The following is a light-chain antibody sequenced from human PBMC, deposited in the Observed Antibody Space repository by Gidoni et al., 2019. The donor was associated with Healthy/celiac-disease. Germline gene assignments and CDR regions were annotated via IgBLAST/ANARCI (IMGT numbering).Light chain of an antibody. J-gene: IGKJ4*01. CDR2: AAS. V-gene: IGKV1-39*01. CDR3: QQSYSTPLT. Sequence: DIQMTHSPSSLSASVGDRVTITCRPSQSISSYLNWYQQKPGKAPKLLIYAASSLQSGVPSRFSGSESGTDFTLTISSLQPEDFATYYCQQSYSTPLTFGGGTKVEIK. CDR1: QSISSY.